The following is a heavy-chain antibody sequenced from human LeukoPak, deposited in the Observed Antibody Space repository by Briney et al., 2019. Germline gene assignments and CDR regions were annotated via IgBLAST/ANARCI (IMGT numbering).Heavy chain of an antibody. CDR3: ARVQLWGPFDY. CDR2: ISAYNGNT. Sequence: EASVKVSCKASGGTFSSYAISWVRQAPGQGLEWMGWISAYNGNTNYAQKLQGRVTMTTDTSTSTAYMELRSLRSDDTAVYYCARVQLWGPFDYWGQGTLVTVSS. D-gene: IGHD5-18*01. CDR1: GGTFSSYA. V-gene: IGHV1-18*01. J-gene: IGHJ4*02.